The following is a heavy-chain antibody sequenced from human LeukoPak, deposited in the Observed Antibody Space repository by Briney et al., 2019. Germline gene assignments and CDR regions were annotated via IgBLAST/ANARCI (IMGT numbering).Heavy chain of an antibody. Sequence: ASVKVSCKASGGTFTGYYMHWVRQAPGQGLEWMGWINPNSGGTNYAQKFQGRVTMTRDTSISTAYMELSRLRSDDTAVYYCARVASGYSSSWYRGKFDPWGQGTLVTVSS. CDR1: GGTFTGYY. CDR2: INPNSGGT. CDR3: ARVASGYSSSWYRGKFDP. D-gene: IGHD6-13*01. J-gene: IGHJ5*02. V-gene: IGHV1-2*02.